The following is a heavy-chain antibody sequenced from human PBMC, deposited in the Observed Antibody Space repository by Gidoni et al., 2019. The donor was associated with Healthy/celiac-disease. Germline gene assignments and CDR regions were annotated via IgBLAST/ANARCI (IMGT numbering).Heavy chain of an antibody. V-gene: IGHV3-20*04. CDR2: INWNGGST. Sequence: EVQLVESGGGVVRPGGSLRLSCAASGFPFVDYGMSWVRQAPGKGLEWVSGINWNGGSTGYADSVKGRFNISRDNAKNSLYLQMNSLRAEDKALYYCARALSVGATTYYFDYWGQGTLVTVSS. D-gene: IGHD1-26*01. CDR3: ARALSVGATTYYFDY. J-gene: IGHJ4*02. CDR1: GFPFVDYG.